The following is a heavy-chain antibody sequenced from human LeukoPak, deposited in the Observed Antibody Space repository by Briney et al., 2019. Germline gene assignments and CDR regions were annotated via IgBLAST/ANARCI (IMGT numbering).Heavy chain of an antibody. CDR2: IYSSGST. D-gene: IGHD2-8*01. CDR1: GGSISSGTYY. J-gene: IGHJ3*02. V-gene: IGHV4-61*02. Sequence: NPSQTLSLTCTVSGGSISSGTYYWSWIRQPAGKGLEWIGRIYSSGSTNYNPSLKSRVTISIDTSKNQFSLKLSSVTAADTAVYYCARVGELMVYAPHGPDDAFDIWGQGTIVTVSS. CDR3: ARVGELMVYAPHGPDDAFDI.